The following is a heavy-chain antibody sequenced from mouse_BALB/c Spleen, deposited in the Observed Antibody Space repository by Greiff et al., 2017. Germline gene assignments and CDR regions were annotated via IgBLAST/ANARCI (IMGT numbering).Heavy chain of an antibody. CDR3: ARGAYYRYDGYFDV. J-gene: IGHJ1*01. Sequence: DVMLVESGGGLVKPGGSLKLSCAASGFTFSSYAMSWVRQTPEKRLEWVASISSGGSTYYPDSVKGRFTISRDNARNILYLQMSSLRSEDTAMYYCARGAYYRYDGYFDVWGAGTTVTVSS. D-gene: IGHD2-14*01. V-gene: IGHV5-6-5*01. CDR1: GFTFSSYA. CDR2: ISSGGST.